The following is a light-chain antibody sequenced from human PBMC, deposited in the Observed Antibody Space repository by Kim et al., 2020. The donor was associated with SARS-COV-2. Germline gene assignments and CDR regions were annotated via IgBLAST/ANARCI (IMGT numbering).Light chain of an antibody. CDR3: QQYHSRPIT. V-gene: IGKV3-15*01. J-gene: IGKJ5*01. CDR1: QSVRSN. Sequence: EIVMTQSPVTLSVSPGERAALSCKASQSVRSNLAWYQQKLGQAPRLLLYGASTRATDIPARFSGSGSGTEFTLTISSLQSEDFAVYYCQQYHSRPITFGQGTRLEI. CDR2: GAS.